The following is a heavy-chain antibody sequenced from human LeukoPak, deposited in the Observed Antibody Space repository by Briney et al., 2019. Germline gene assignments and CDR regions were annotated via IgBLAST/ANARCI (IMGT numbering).Heavy chain of an antibody. V-gene: IGHV5-51*01. CDR3: ARHVNAYNYFDY. J-gene: IGHJ4*02. Sequence: GESLKISCKGSGYTFTNYWIGWVRQMPGKGLEWMGILYPGDSDTRYSPSFQGQVTFSADKSISTAYLQWNSLKASDTAIYYCARHVNAYNYFDYWGQGTLVTVSS. D-gene: IGHD5-24*01. CDR2: LYPGDSDT. CDR1: GYTFTNYW.